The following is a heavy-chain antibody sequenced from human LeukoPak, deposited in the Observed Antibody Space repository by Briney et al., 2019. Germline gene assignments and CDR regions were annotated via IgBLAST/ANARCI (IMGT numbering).Heavy chain of an antibody. CDR2: IYPGDSDT. V-gene: IGHV5-51*01. CDR1: GYSFTSYW. Sequence: GESLKISCKGSGYSFTSYWIGWVRQMPGKGLEWMGIIYPGDSDTRYSPSFQGQVTISADKSISTAYLQWSSLKASDTAMYYCARHKAGHCSSTSCPIRYYYYYMDVWGKGTTVTVSS. D-gene: IGHD2-2*01. J-gene: IGHJ6*03. CDR3: ARHKAGHCSSTSCPIRYYYYYMDV.